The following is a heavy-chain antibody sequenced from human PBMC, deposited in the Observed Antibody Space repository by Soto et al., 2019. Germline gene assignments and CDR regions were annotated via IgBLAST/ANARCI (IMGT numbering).Heavy chain of an antibody. CDR2: IYYSGST. CDR1: GGSISSYY. J-gene: IGHJ4*02. D-gene: IGHD7-27*01. CDR3: ARHTLSSWGFWYFDY. V-gene: IGHV4-59*08. Sequence: SETLSLTCTVSGGSISSYYWSWIRQPPGKGLEWIEYIYYSGSTNYNPSLKSRVTISVDTSKNQFSLKLSSVTAADTAVYYRARHTLSSWGFWYFDYWGQGNLVTVS.